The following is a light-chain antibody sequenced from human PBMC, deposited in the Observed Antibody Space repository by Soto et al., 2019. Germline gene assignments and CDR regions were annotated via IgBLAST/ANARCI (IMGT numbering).Light chain of an antibody. V-gene: IGLV1-44*01. CDR1: SSNIGSNS. Sequence: QPVLTQPPSASGTPGQRVTISCSGSSSNIGSNSVSWYQQFPGTAPKLLIYSDNQRPSGVPDRFSGSKSGTSASLAISGLQSEDEADYYCAAWDDSLNGQGVFGGGTKLTVL. CDR2: SDN. J-gene: IGLJ3*02. CDR3: AAWDDSLNGQGV.